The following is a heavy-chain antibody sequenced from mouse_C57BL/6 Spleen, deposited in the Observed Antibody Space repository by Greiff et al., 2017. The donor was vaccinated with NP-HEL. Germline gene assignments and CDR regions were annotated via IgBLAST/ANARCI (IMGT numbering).Heavy chain of an antibody. D-gene: IGHD1-1*01. Sequence: VQLQQSGAELVRPGASVTLSCKASGYTFTDYEMHWVKQTPVHGLEWIGAIDPETGGTAYNQKFKGKAILTADKSSSTAYMGLRSLTSEDSAVYYCTRGPITTVVATEYAMDYWGQGTSVTVSS. CDR3: TRGPITTVVATEYAMDY. V-gene: IGHV1-15*01. J-gene: IGHJ4*01. CDR2: IDPETGGT. CDR1: GYTFTDYE.